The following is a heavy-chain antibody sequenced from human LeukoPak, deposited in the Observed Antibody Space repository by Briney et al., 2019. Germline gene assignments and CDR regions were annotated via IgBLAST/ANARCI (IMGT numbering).Heavy chain of an antibody. J-gene: IGHJ4*02. CDR3: ASGTNYYDSSGQDY. D-gene: IGHD3-22*01. V-gene: IGHV3-48*03. CDR2: ISSSGSTI. CDR1: GFTFSSYE. Sequence: GALRLSCAASGFTFSSYEMNWVRQAPGKGLEWVSYISSSGSTIYYADSVKGRFTISRDNAKNSLYLQMNSLRAEDTAVYYCASGTNYYDSSGQDYWGQGTLVTVSS.